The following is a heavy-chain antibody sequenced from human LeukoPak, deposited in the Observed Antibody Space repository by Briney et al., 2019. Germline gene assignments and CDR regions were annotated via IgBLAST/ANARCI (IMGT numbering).Heavy chain of an antibody. CDR2: ISYDGSKK. V-gene: IGHV3-30-3*01. Sequence: PGRSLRLSCAASGFTFSSYAMHWVRQAPGKGLEGVALISYDGSKKYYAHSVKGRFTISRDNSNNTLYLQMNSLRAEDTAVYYCARGENYYGSGSYPRPYYYYGMDVWGQGTTVTVSS. D-gene: IGHD3-10*01. CDR3: ARGENYYGSGSYPRPYYYYGMDV. CDR1: GFTFSSYA. J-gene: IGHJ6*02.